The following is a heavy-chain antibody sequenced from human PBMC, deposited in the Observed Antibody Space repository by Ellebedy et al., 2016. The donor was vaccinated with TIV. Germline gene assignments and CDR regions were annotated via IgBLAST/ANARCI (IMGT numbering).Heavy chain of an antibody. Sequence: GGSLRLSCTASGFTFGDYAMRWFRQAPGKGLEWVGFIRSKAYGGTTEYAASVKGRFTISRDDSKSIAYLQMSSLKTEDTAVYYCTSHLSSGWSTFQHWGQGTLVTVSS. CDR1: GFTFGDYA. V-gene: IGHV3-49*03. CDR3: TSHLSSGWSTFQH. CDR2: IRSKAYGGTT. J-gene: IGHJ1*01. D-gene: IGHD6-19*01.